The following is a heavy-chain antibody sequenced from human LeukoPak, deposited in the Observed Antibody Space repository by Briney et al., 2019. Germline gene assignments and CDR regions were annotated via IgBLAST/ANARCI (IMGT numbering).Heavy chain of an antibody. V-gene: IGHV5-51*01. Sequence: GESLKISCKGSGYTFTNYWIGWVRQMPGKGLEWMGIIYPGDSDTRYSPSFQGQVTISADKSISTAYLQWSSLKASDTAMYYCARQGQQLVVRDAFDIWGQGTMVTVSS. CDR2: IYPGDSDT. CDR3: ARQGQQLVVRDAFDI. J-gene: IGHJ3*02. CDR1: GYTFTNYW. D-gene: IGHD6-13*01.